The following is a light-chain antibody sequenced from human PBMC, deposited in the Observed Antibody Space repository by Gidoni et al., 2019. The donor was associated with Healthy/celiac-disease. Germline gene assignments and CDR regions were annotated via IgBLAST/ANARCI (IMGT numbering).Light chain of an antibody. J-gene: IGLJ2*01. CDR1: SSDVGGYNY. V-gene: IGLV2-11*01. Sequence: QSALTQPRPVSGSPGQSVTISCTGTSSDVGGYNYFSWYQQHPGKAPKLMIYDVSKRPSGVPDRFSGSKSGNTASLTISGLQAEDEADYYCCSYAGSYTLVVFGGGTKLTVL. CDR2: DVS. CDR3: CSYAGSYTLVV.